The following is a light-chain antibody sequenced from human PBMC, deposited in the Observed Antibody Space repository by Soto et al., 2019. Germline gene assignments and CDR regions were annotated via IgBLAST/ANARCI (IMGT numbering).Light chain of an antibody. Sequence: SYELTQPPSVSVAPGKTARITCGGNNIGSKSVHWYQQKPGQAPVLVIYYDSDRPSGIPERFSGSNSGNTATLNISRVEAGDEADYYYQVWDSSSDHVVFGGGTKVTVL. CDR1: NIGSKS. CDR2: YDS. V-gene: IGLV3-21*04. CDR3: QVWDSSSDHVV. J-gene: IGLJ2*01.